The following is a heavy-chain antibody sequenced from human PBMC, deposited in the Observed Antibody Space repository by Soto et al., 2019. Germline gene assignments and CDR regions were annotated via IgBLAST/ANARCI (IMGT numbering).Heavy chain of an antibody. CDR3: ARDLGMGRPHNAFDI. CDR2: IWYDGSNK. V-gene: IGHV3-33*01. J-gene: IGHJ3*02. CDR1: GFTFSSYG. Sequence: QVQLVESGGGVVQPGRSLRLSCAASGFTFSSYGMHWVRQAPGKGLEWVAVIWYDGSNKYYADSVKGRFTISRDNSKNTLYLQMNSLRAEDTAVYYCARDLGMGRPHNAFDIWGQGTMVTVSS. D-gene: IGHD7-27*01.